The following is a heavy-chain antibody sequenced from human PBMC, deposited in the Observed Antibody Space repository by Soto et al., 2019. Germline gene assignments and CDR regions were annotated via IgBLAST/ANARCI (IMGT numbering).Heavy chain of an antibody. CDR1: GGSISNYY. D-gene: IGHD3-3*01. V-gene: IGHV4-4*07. CDR3: ARGGQDFWSGPFDY. Sequence: QGQLQESGPGLVKPSETLSLTCTVSGGSISNYYCNWIRQPAGKGLEWIGRIDTSGSTNYNPSLKCRVTMSVDTSKQEVSLKLSSVTAADTALYYCARGGQDFWSGPFDYWGRGALVTVSS. CDR2: IDTSGST. J-gene: IGHJ4*02.